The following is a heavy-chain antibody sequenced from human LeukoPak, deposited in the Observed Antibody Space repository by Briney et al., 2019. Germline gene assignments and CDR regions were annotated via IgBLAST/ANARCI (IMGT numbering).Heavy chain of an antibody. CDR1: GYTFTGYY. CDR2: IHPNSGGT. CDR3: AREEGYSYGCYSYYMDI. Sequence: ASVKVSCKASGYTFTGYYMHWVRQAPGQGLEWMGWIHPNSGGTNYAQKFQGRVTMTRDTSISTAYMELSRLRSDDTAVYYCAREEGYSYGCYSYYMDIWGKGTTVTVSS. D-gene: IGHD5-18*01. V-gene: IGHV1-2*02. J-gene: IGHJ6*03.